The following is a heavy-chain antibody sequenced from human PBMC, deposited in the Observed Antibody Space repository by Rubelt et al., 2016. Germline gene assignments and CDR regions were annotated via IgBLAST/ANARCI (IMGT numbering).Heavy chain of an antibody. D-gene: IGHD2-15*01. V-gene: IGHV3-64D*09. CDR2: ISSTGSST. CDR1: GFTFSSYA. J-gene: IGHJ4*02. CDR3: VKGSGGSCYSEVDY. Sequence: EVQLLESGGGLVQPGGSLRLSCSASGFTFSSYAMHWVRQAPGKGLEYVSAISSTGSSTYYADSVKGRFTISRDNSKNTLYLKMSVLRAEDTAGYYGVKGSGGSCYSEVDYWGQGTLVTVSS.